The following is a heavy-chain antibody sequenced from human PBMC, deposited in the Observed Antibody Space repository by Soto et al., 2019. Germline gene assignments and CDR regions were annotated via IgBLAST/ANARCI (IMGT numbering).Heavy chain of an antibody. CDR1: GFTFSDYY. CDR2: ISSSGSTI. Sequence: SGGSLRLSCAASGFTFSDYYMSWIRQAPGKGLEWVSYISSSGSTIYYADSVKGRFTISRDNAKNSLYLQMNSLRAEDTAVYYCACWNTYYYDSRGYYYGALWGQGTLVTVSS. V-gene: IGHV3-11*01. D-gene: IGHD3-22*01. J-gene: IGHJ4*02. CDR3: ACWNTYYYDSRGYYYGAL.